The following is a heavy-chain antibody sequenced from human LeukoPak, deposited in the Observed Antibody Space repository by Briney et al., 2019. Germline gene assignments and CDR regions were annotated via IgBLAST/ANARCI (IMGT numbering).Heavy chain of an antibody. Sequence: GGSLRLSCAASGFTFSSYEMNWVRQAPGKGLEWVSYMSRSGSTIYYADSVKGRFTISRDNAENSLYLQMNSLRVEDTALYYCARDGGNSGGYFQHWGQGTLLTVSS. J-gene: IGHJ1*01. V-gene: IGHV3-48*03. CDR2: MSRSGSTI. D-gene: IGHD4-23*01. CDR1: GFTFSSYE. CDR3: ARDGGNSGGYFQH.